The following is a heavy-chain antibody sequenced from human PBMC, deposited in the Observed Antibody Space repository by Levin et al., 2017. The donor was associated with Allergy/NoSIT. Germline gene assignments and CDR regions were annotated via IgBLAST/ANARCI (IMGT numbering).Heavy chain of an antibody. CDR3: ARAPDNGDYVGSFDY. V-gene: IGHV3-48*01. CDR2: IDRSSSTI. CDR1: GFTFSDYS. Sequence: GGSLRLSCAASGFTFSDYSMNWVRQAPGRGLEWVSYIDRSSSTIYYVDSVKGRFTISRDNAKNSLYLQMNSLRAEDTAMYYCARAPDNGDYVGSFDYWGQGTLVTVSS. J-gene: IGHJ4*02. D-gene: IGHD4-17*01.